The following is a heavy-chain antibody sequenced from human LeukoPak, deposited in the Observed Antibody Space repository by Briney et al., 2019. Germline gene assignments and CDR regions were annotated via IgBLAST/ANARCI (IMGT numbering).Heavy chain of an antibody. Sequence: SETLSLTCTVSGGSTSSYYWSWIRQPAGKGLEWIGRIYTSGSTNYNPSLKSRVTISVDKSKNQFSLKLSSVTAADTAVYYCARVPGYCSSTSCYGGYYMDVWGKGTTVTVSS. CDR3: ARVPGYCSSTSCYGGYYMDV. CDR2: IYTSGST. V-gene: IGHV4-4*07. D-gene: IGHD2-2*01. J-gene: IGHJ6*03. CDR1: GGSTSSYY.